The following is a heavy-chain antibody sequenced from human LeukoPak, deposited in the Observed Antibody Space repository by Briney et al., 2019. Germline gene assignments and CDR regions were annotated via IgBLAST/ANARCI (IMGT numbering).Heavy chain of an antibody. Sequence: GGSLRLSCTASGFTVSSNYMSWVHQAPGKGLEWVSVIYSGGSTYYADSVKGRFTISRDNSKNTLYLQMNSLRAEDTAVYHCARVRTYYDILTGYYAPAFDYWGQGTLVTVSS. J-gene: IGHJ4*02. CDR1: GFTVSSNY. CDR3: ARVRTYYDILTGYYAPAFDY. CDR2: IYSGGST. V-gene: IGHV3-53*01. D-gene: IGHD3-9*01.